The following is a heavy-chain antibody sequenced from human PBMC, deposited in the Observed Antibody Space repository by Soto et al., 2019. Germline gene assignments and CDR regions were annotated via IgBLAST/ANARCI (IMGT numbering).Heavy chain of an antibody. CDR3: VKGVVAALNNYYYMDV. CDR1: GFTFSSYA. CDR2: ISGSGGST. Sequence: GGSLRLSCAASGFTFSSYAMSWVRQAPGKGLEWVSAISGSGGSTYYADSVKGRFTISRDNSKNTLYLQMNSLRAEDTAVYYYVKGVVAALNNYYYMDVWGKGSTVTVSS. D-gene: IGHD2-15*01. V-gene: IGHV3-23*01. J-gene: IGHJ6*03.